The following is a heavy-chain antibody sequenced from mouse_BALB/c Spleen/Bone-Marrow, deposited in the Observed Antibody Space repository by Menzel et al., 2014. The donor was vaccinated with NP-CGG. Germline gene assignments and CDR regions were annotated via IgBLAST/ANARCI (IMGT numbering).Heavy chain of an antibody. CDR3: ARQLGPPYAMDY. CDR1: GYAFTNYL. J-gene: IGHJ4*01. Sequence: QVQLQQSGAELVRPGTSVKVSCKAPGYAFTNYLIEWVKQRPGQGLEWIGVINPGSGGTNYNEKFKGKATLTADKSSSTAYMQLSSLTSDDSAVYFCARQLGPPYAMDYWGQGTSGTGSS. V-gene: IGHV1-54*01. CDR2: INPGSGGT. D-gene: IGHD3-1*01.